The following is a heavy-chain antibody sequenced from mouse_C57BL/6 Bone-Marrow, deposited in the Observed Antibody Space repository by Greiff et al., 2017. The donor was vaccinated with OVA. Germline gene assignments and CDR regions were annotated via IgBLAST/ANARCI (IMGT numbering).Heavy chain of an antibody. CDR3: ARSGTGTWYFDV. CDR2: IYPRSGNT. D-gene: IGHD4-1*01. V-gene: IGHV1-81*01. CDR1: GYTFTSYG. J-gene: IGHJ1*03. Sequence: VQLQQSGAELARPGASVKLSCKASGYTFTSYGISWVKQRPGQGLEWIGEIYPRSGNTYYNEKFKGKATLTADKSSSTAYMELRSLTSEDSAVYFCARSGTGTWYFDVWGTGTTVTVSS.